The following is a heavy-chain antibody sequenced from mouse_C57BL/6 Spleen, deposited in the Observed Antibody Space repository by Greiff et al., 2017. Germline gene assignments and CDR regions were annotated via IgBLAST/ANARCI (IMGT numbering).Heavy chain of an antibody. D-gene: IGHD1-1*01. V-gene: IGHV1-82*01. CDR1: GYAFSSSW. J-gene: IGHJ2*01. CDR3: AREPYYYGSSYYYFDY. CDR2: IYPGDGDT. Sequence: VQLQQSGPELVKPGASVKISCKASGYAFSSSWMNWVKQRPGKGLEWIGRIYPGDGDTNYNGKFKGKATLTADKSSSTAYMQLSSLTSEDSAVYFCAREPYYYGSSYYYFDYWGQGTTLTVSS.